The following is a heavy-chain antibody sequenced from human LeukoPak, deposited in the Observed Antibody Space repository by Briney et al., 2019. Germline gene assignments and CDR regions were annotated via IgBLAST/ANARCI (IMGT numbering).Heavy chain of an antibody. V-gene: IGHV1-2*02. Sequence: GASVKVSCKASGYTFTGYYMHWVRQAPGQELEWMGWINPNSGGTNYAQKFQGRVTMTRDTSISTAYMELSRLRSDDTAVYYCAREFDSSGYYYYYGMDVWGQGTTVTVSS. CDR3: AREFDSSGYYYYYGMDV. J-gene: IGHJ6*02. CDR2: INPNSGGT. D-gene: IGHD3-22*01. CDR1: GYTFTGYY.